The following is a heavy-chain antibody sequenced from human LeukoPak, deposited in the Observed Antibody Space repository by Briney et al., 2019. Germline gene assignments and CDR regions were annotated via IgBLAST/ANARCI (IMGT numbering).Heavy chain of an antibody. D-gene: IGHD3-22*01. CDR2: IYYNGST. CDR1: GGSLSSFY. V-gene: IGHV4-59*01. Sequence: SETLSLTCAVSGGSLSSFYWSWIRQPPGKGLEWIGYIYYNGSTNYNPSLKSRVTISIDTSKNQFSLKLSSVTAADTAVYYCARAMYYYDSSGYYYYSDYWGQGILVTVSS. CDR3: ARAMYYYDSSGYYYYSDY. J-gene: IGHJ4*02.